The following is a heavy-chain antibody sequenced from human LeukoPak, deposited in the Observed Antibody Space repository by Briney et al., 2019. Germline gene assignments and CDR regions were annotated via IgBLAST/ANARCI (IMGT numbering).Heavy chain of an antibody. CDR2: MNPNSGNT. J-gene: IGHJ6*03. CDR3: ARERFATHDYLWAAYYYYMDV. CDR1: GYTFTSYD. Sequence: GASVKVSCKASGYTFTSYDINWVRQATGQGLEWMGWMNPNSGNTGYAQKFQGRVTMTRNTSISTAYMELRSLRSDDTAVYYCARERFATHDYLWAAYYYYMDVWGKGTTVTVSS. D-gene: IGHD2/OR15-2a*01. V-gene: IGHV1-8*01.